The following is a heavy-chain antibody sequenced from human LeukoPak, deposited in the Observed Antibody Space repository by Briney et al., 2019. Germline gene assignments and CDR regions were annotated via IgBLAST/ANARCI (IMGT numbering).Heavy chain of an antibody. Sequence: GGSLRLSCAASGFTFSDYYMSWIRQAPGKGLEWASYISSSGSTIYYADSVKGRFTISRDNAKNSLYLQMNSLRAEDTAVYYCARGRGVVGATTKGYAFDIWGQGTMVTVSS. CDR1: GFTFSDYY. CDR2: ISSSGSTI. J-gene: IGHJ3*02. V-gene: IGHV3-11*01. CDR3: ARGRGVVGATTKGYAFDI. D-gene: IGHD1-26*01.